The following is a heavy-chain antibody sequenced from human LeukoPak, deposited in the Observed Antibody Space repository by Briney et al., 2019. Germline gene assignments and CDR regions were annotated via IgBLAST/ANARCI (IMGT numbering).Heavy chain of an antibody. J-gene: IGHJ6*03. CDR3: ARRTGTADYYYYYMDV. V-gene: IGHV4-39*01. D-gene: IGHD1-1*01. CDR1: GGSISSSSYY. CDR2: IYYSGST. Sequence: SETLSLTCTVSGGSISSSSYYWGWIRQPPGMGLEWIGSIYYSGSTYYNPSLKSRVTISVDTSKNQFSLKLSSVTAADTAVYYCARRTGTADYYYYYMDVWGKGTTVTVSS.